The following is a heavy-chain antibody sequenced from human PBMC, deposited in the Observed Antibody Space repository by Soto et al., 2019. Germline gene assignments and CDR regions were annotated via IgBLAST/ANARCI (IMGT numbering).Heavy chain of an antibody. CDR3: ARDMAYAGMDV. Sequence: SHSLTLIGTISGGGISSNTAAWEWIRKSPSRGLEWLGRTYYRSKWYNDYAVSVKSRITINPDTSKNQFSLQLNSVTPEDTAVYYCARDMAYAGMDVWGQGTTVTVSS. CDR1: GGGISSNTAA. CDR2: TYYRSKWYN. D-gene: IGHD2-8*01. J-gene: IGHJ6*02. V-gene: IGHV6-1*01.